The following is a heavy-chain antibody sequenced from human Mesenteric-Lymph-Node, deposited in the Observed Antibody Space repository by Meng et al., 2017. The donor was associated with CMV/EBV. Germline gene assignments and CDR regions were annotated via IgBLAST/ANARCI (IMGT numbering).Heavy chain of an antibody. V-gene: IGHV3-7*01. J-gene: IGHJ6*02. Sequence: GESLKISCAVSGVPVRSSYMTWVRQAPGKGLEWVANIKQDGSEKYYVDSVKGRFTISRDNAKNSLYLQMNSLRAEDTAVYYCARGYYGMDVWGQGTTVTVSS. CDR2: IKQDGSEK. CDR3: ARGYYGMDV. CDR1: GVPVRSSY.